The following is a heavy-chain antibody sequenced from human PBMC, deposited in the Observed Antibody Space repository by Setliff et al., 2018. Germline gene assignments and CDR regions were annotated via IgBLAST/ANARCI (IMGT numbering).Heavy chain of an antibody. Sequence: SETLSLTCAVSGGSVTSHYWSWIRQPPGKGLEWIGFIFYSGDTNSNPSLKSRVTMSVDTSKNQFSLKLSSVTAADTAVYYCARGGTGMGNGAGPFEYWGQGILVTVSS. CDR3: ARGGTGMGNGAGPFEY. CDR1: GGSVTSHY. D-gene: IGHD5-18*01. J-gene: IGHJ4*02. CDR2: IFYSGDT. V-gene: IGHV4-59*08.